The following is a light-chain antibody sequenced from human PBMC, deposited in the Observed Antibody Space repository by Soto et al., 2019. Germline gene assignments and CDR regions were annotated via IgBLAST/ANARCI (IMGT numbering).Light chain of an antibody. Sequence: ESVLTQSQGTLSLSPGERVTLSCRASQTFGSTYLAWYQQRPGQSPRVLIYGASRRASGIPDRFRGSGSGTDFTLTISSLEPEDFAVYYCQQFGTSPLYTFGQGTKLEIK. CDR2: GAS. CDR3: QQFGTSPLYT. CDR1: QTFGSTY. J-gene: IGKJ2*01. V-gene: IGKV3-20*01.